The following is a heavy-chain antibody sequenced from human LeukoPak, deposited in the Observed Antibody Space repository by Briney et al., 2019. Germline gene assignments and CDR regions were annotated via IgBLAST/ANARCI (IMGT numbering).Heavy chain of an antibody. D-gene: IGHD3-16*01. V-gene: IGHV3-23*01. CDR2: ISGTDGST. CDR1: GFTFSSYA. J-gene: IGHJ3*02. CDR3: AKDLGPGYDYVRAYAFDI. Sequence: PGGSLRLSCEASGFTFSSYAMSWVRQAPGKGLEWVSGISGTDGSTYYADSVKGRFTISRDNSKNTLYLQMNSLRAEDTAVYYCAKDLGPGYDYVRAYAFDIWGQGTMVTVSS.